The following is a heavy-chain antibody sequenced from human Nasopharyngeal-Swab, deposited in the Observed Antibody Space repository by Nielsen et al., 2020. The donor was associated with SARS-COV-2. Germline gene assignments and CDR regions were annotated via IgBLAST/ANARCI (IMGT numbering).Heavy chain of an antibody. V-gene: IGHV4-59*01. CDR1: GGSISTYY. Sequence: SETLSLTCTVSGGSISTYYWNWIRQPPGKGLEWIGYSYYSGSTNYNPSLKSRVTISVDTSKNQFSLKLSSVTAADTAVYYCARDATTKAYYYYMDVWGKGTTVTVSS. D-gene: IGHD4-17*01. CDR3: ARDATTKAYYYYMDV. CDR2: SYYSGST. J-gene: IGHJ6*03.